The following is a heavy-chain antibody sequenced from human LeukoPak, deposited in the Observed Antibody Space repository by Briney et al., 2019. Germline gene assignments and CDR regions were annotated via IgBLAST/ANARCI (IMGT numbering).Heavy chain of an antibody. CDR3: ARGDYLAAAGYYYYGMDV. CDR1: GFTFSSYG. V-gene: IGHV3-33*01. Sequence: GSLRLSCAASGFTFSSYGMHWVRQAPGKGLEWVAVIWYDGSNKYYADSVKGRFTISRDNSKNTLYLQMNSLRAEDTAVYYCARGDYLAAAGYYYYGMDVWGQGTTVTVSS. CDR2: IWYDGSNK. J-gene: IGHJ6*02. D-gene: IGHD6-13*01.